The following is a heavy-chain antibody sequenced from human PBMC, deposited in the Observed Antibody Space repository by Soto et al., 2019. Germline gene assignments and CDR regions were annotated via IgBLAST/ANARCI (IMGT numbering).Heavy chain of an antibody. CDR2: ISYDGSNK. V-gene: IGHV3-30-3*01. J-gene: IGHJ4*02. D-gene: IGHD6-13*01. CDR1: GFTFSSYA. CDR3: ARDLRPQLSTWPGYFDY. Sequence: PGGSLRLSCAASGFTFSSYAMHWVRQATGKGLEWVAVISYDGSNKYYADSVKGRFTISRDNSKNTLYLQMNSLRAEDTAVYYCARDLRPQLSTWPGYFDYWGQGTLVTVS.